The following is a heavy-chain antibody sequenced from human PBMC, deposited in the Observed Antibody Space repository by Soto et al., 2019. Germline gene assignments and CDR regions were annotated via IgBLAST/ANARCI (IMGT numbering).Heavy chain of an antibody. CDR1: GGTFSSYT. CDR3: ARRLVVTANAFDI. D-gene: IGHD2-21*02. J-gene: IGHJ3*02. CDR2: IIPILGIA. Sequence: QVQLVQSGAEVKKPGSSVKVSCKASGGTFSSYTISWVRQAPGQGLEWMGRIIPILGIANYAKKFQGRVTITADKSTSTAYMELSSLRSEDTAVYYCARRLVVTANAFDIWGQGTMVTVSS. V-gene: IGHV1-69*02.